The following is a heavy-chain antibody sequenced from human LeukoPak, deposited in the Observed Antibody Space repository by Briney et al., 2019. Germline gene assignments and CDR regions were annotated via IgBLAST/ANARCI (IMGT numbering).Heavy chain of an antibody. CDR1: GFTVSSNY. J-gene: IGHJ1*01. Sequence: GGSLRLSCAASGFTVSSNYMSWVRQAPGKGLEWISVIYSGGSTYYADSVKGRFTISRDNSKNTLYLQMNSLRAEDTAVYYCAKDLESYYYDSSGYYDAEYFQHWGQGTLVTVSS. CDR2: IYSGGST. V-gene: IGHV3-53*01. D-gene: IGHD3-22*01. CDR3: AKDLESYYYDSSGYYDAEYFQH.